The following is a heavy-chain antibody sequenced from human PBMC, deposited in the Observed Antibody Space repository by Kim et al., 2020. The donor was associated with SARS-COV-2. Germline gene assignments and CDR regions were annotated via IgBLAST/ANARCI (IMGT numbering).Heavy chain of an antibody. CDR2: DT. CDR3: ANRGPEVDLEY. J-gene: IGHJ4*02. Sequence: DTRYSPSLRGRLTITKDSSKRQVVLTLTNMDPVDTAVYYCANRGPEVDLEYWGQGTLVTVSS. V-gene: IGHV2-5*01.